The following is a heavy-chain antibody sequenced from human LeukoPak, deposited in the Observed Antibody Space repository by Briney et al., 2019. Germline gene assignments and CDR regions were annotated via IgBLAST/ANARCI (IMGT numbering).Heavy chain of an antibody. CDR2: ITGSGNDA. CDR1: GFTFSNYA. CDR3: AKGATGLRIVGDD. D-gene: IGHD2-15*01. J-gene: IGHJ4*02. V-gene: IGHV3-23*01. Sequence: PGGSLRLSCAASGFTFSNYAITWVRQAPGKGLEWVSTITGSGNDAYYADSVKGRFTIPRDNSKNMLYLQMDSLRAEDTAVYYCAKGATGLRIVGDDWGQGTLVTVSS.